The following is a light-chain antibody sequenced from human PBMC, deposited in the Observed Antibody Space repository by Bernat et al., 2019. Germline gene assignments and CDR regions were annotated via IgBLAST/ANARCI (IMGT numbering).Light chain of an antibody. CDR1: SSNIGKNG. CDR2: NDD. CDR3: AAWDDSLKSWL. J-gene: IGLJ3*02. V-gene: IGLV1-44*01. Sequence: QSVLTQPPSASGTPGQRVTNSCSGSSSNIGKNGVNWYQQLPGRGPKVLMYNDDQRPSGVSERFSGSKSGTSASLAISGVQSEDEADYHCAAWDDSLKSWLFGGGTKLTVL.